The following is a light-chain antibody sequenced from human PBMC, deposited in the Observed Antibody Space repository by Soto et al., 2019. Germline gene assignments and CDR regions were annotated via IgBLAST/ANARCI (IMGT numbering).Light chain of an antibody. CDR3: QQYGSSGT. CDR2: GAS. CDR1: QSVSTY. J-gene: IGKJ1*01. V-gene: IGKV3-20*01. Sequence: EIVLTQSPATLSLSPGERATLSCRASQSVSTYLAWYQQKPGQAPRLLIYGASNRATGIPDRFSGSGSGTDFTLTISRLEPEDIAVYYCQQYGSSGTFGQGTKVDIK.